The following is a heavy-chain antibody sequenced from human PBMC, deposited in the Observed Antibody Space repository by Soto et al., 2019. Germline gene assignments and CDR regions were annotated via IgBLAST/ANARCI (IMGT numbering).Heavy chain of an antibody. D-gene: IGHD2-15*01. Sequence: EVQLVESGGGLVQPGGSLRLSCVASGFTFSSYSMNWVRQAPGKGLEWVSYISSTSSTIYYADSVEGRFTISRDNAKNSLYLQMNSLRAEDTAVYYCARDQADIVVGTTLYYYYGMDVWGQGTTVTVSS. CDR3: ARDQADIVVGTTLYYYYGMDV. CDR1: GFTFSSYS. J-gene: IGHJ6*02. CDR2: ISSTSSTI. V-gene: IGHV3-48*01.